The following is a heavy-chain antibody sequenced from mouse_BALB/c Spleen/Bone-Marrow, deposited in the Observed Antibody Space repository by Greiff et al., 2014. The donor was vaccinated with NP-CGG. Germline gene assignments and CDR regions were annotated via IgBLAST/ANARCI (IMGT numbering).Heavy chain of an antibody. CDR3: ARAITDAMDY. Sequence: QVQLQQSGAELVRPGTSVKVSCKGSGYAFTNYLIEWVKQRPGQGLEWIGVINSGSGGTKYNEKFKGKATLTADKSSSTAYMQLSILTSDDSAVYFCARAITDAMDYWGQGTSVTVSS. V-gene: IGHV1-54*01. CDR2: INSGSGGT. D-gene: IGHD2-4*01. CDR1: GYAFTNYL. J-gene: IGHJ4*01.